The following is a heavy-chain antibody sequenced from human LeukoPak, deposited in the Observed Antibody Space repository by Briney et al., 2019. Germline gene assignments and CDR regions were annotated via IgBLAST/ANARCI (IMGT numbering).Heavy chain of an antibody. Sequence: ESPRISCKGSGYRFTSYWISRVRQMPGKGLEWMGRIDPSDSYTNYSPSFQGHVTISADKSISTAYLQWSSLKASDTAMYYCARLTVVVPAAHYYYYGMDVWGKGTTVTVSS. D-gene: IGHD2-2*01. CDR2: IDPSDSYT. CDR3: ARLTVVVPAAHYYYYGMDV. J-gene: IGHJ6*04. CDR1: GYRFTSYW. V-gene: IGHV5-10-1*01.